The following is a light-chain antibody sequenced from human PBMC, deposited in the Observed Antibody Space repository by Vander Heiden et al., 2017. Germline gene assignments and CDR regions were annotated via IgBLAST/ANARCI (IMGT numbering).Light chain of an antibody. CDR2: AAS. Sequence: DIQMTQSPSSLSASVGDRVTITCRASQSISSYLNWYQQKPGKAPKLLIYAASSLQSGVPSRFSGSGSRADFALTISRLQPEDFATYYCQQRDSSPFFFGQGTKLDIK. CDR3: QQRDSSPFF. J-gene: IGKJ2*01. V-gene: IGKV1-39*01. CDR1: QSISSY.